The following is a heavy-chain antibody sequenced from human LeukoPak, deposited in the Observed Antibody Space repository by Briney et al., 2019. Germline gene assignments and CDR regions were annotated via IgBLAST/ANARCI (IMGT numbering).Heavy chain of an antibody. V-gene: IGHV4-59*08. Sequence: SETLSLTCTVSGGSISSYYWSWIRQFPGKGLEWIGYIYYSGSTNYNPSLKSRVTISVDTSKNQFSLKLRSVTAADTAVYYCAGDYSSSSYYYYYMDVWGKGTTVTISS. CDR2: IYYSGST. CDR1: GGSISSYY. CDR3: AGDYSSSSYYYYYMDV. D-gene: IGHD6-13*01. J-gene: IGHJ6*03.